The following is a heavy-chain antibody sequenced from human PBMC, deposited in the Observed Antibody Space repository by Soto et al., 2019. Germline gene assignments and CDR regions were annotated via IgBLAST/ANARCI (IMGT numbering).Heavy chain of an antibody. CDR2: IYNTGST. CDR3: ARVRAGFFWSGRRDNRFDP. Sequence: QVQLQESGPGLVKPSQTLSLTCTVSGGSITSGGYYWGWIRLHPGRGLEWIGYIYNTGSTNYNPSLKRGVTISLDTSKNKFSLQLRSVTAAGTAVYYCARVRAGFFWSGRRDNRFDPWGQGTLVTVSS. J-gene: IGHJ5*02. CDR1: GGSITSGGYY. V-gene: IGHV4-31*03. D-gene: IGHD3-3*01.